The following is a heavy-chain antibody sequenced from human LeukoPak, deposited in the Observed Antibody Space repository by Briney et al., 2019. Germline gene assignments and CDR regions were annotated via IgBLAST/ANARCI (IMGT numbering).Heavy chain of an antibody. J-gene: IGHJ4*02. V-gene: IGHV1-18*01. CDR3: ARDWVTKKLSLDFDY. D-gene: IGHD4-11*01. Sequence: ASAKVSCKASGYTFTSYGISWVRQAPGQGLEWMGWISAHNGNTNYAQKLQDRVTMTTDTSTSTAYMELRSLRSDDTAVYYCARDWVTKKLSLDFDYWGQGTLVTVSS. CDR2: ISAHNGNT. CDR1: GYTFTSYG.